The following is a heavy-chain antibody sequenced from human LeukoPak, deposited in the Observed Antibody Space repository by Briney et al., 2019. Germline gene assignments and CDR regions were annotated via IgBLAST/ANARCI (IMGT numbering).Heavy chain of an antibody. D-gene: IGHD5-18*01. CDR1: GGSISSYY. Sequence: SETLSLTCTVSGGSISSYYWSWIRQPPGKGLEWIGYIYYSGSTNYNPSLKSRVTISVDTSKNQFSLKLSSVTAADTAVYYCAVGAMDDYYYTVWTSGAKGPRSPSP. CDR2: IYYSGST. CDR3: AVGAMDDYYYTVWTS. J-gene: IGHJ6*02. V-gene: IGHV4-59*08.